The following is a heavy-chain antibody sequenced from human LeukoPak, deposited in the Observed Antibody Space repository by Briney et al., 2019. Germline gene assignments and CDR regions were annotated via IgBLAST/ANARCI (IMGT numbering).Heavy chain of an antibody. CDR3: ARDYVAAAGTDADYYYGMDV. V-gene: IGHV3-66*01. J-gene: IGHJ6*02. CDR2: IYSGGGT. CDR1: GFTVSSNY. Sequence: GGSLRLSCAASGFTVSSNYMSWVRQAPGKGLEWVSVIYSGGGTYYADSVKGRFTISRDNSKNTLYLQMNSLRAEDTAVYYCARDYVAAAGTDADYYYGMDVWGQGTTVTVSS. D-gene: IGHD6-19*01.